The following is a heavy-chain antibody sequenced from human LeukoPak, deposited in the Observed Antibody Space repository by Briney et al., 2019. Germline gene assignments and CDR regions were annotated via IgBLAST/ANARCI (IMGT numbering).Heavy chain of an antibody. CDR1: GYSISNNFY. CDR2: INDSWST. Sequence: SSETLSLTCTVSGYSISNNFYWAWIRQSPGKGLEWIVSINDSWSTYYNPSLKSRVTISVDTSKNQFSLKLTSVTAADTAVYYCARAPGTTFDYWGHGNMVTVSS. V-gene: IGHV4-38-2*02. J-gene: IGHJ4*01. CDR3: ARAPGTTFDY. D-gene: IGHD4-17*01.